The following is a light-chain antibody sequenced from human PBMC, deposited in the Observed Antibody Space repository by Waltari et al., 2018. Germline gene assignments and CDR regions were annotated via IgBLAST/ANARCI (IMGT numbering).Light chain of an antibody. CDR1: QSVSSN. CDR2: GAL. V-gene: IGKV3-15*01. J-gene: IGKJ1*01. Sequence: EIVMTQSPVTLSVSPGERATLSCRASQSVSSNLAWYQQKRGQSPRLLIYGALTRATGIPARFSGSGSGTEFTLTISSMQSEDFAVYYCQQYNNWPAWTFGQGTKVEI. CDR3: QQYNNWPAWT.